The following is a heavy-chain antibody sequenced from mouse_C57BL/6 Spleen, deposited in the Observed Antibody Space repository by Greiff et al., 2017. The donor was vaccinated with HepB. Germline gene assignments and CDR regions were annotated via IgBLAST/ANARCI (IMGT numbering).Heavy chain of an antibody. CDR1: GYTFTSYW. CDR2: IDPSDSYT. D-gene: IGHD2-1*01. Sequence: QVQLQQPGAELVKPGASVKLSCKASGYTFTSYWMQWVKQRPGQGLEWIGEIDPSDSYTNYNQKFKGRATLTVDTSSSTAYMQLSSLTSEDSAVYYCAPSTIHYYAMDYWGQGTSVTVSS. CDR3: APSTIHYYAMDY. V-gene: IGHV1-50*01. J-gene: IGHJ4*01.